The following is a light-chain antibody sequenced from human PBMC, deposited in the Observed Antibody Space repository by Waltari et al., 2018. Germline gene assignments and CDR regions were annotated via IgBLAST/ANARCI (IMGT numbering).Light chain of an antibody. CDR2: EVS. CDR3: SSYAGTNNVV. V-gene: IGLV2-8*01. J-gene: IGLJ2*01. CDR1: SSDVGDYNY. Sequence: QSALTQPPSASGSPGQSVTISCTGTSSDVGDYNYVSWYQPHPGKAPKLMIFEVSKRPSGVPDRFSVSKSGNTASLTVSGLQAEDEADYYCSSYAGTNNVVFGGGTTLTVL.